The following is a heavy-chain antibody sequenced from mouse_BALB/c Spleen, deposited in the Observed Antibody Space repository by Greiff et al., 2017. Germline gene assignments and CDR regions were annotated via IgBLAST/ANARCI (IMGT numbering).Heavy chain of an antibody. Sequence: QVQLKESGAELVKPGASVKLSCKASGYTFTSYYMYWVKQRPGQGLEWIGEINPSNGGTNFNEKFKSKATLTVDKSSSTAYMQLSSLTSEDSAVYYCTRSRGYAMDYWGQGTSVTVSS. D-gene: IGHD3-1*01. CDR1: GYTFTSYY. V-gene: IGHV1S81*02. CDR3: TRSRGYAMDY. CDR2: INPSNGGT. J-gene: IGHJ4*01.